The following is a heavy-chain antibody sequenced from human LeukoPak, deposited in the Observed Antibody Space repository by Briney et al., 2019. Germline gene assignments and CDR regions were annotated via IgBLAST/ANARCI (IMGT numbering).Heavy chain of an antibody. D-gene: IGHD3-22*01. Sequence: GGSLRLSCAASGSIFSSYTMNWVRQAPGKGLEWVAVISYDGSNKYYADSVKGRFTISRDNSKNTLYLQMNSLRAEDTAVYYCATGITMIVVVSTFDYWGQGTLVTVSS. CDR3: ATGITMIVVVSTFDY. CDR2: ISYDGSNK. V-gene: IGHV3-30-3*01. J-gene: IGHJ4*02. CDR1: GSIFSSYT.